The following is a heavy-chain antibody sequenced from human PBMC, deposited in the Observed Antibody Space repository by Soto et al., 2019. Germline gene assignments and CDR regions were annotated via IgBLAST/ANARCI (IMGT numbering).Heavy chain of an antibody. CDR1: GFTFRDYG. Sequence: PXGSLRLSCVASGFTFRDYGMHWVRQSPGKGLEWVAGISHHGLKEHYADSVKGRFTISRDNSKKTVYLQLNSLRGDDTAVYYCAKDWVGGSNKYYFDYWGQGTLVTVSS. CDR3: AKDWVGGSNKYYFDY. CDR2: ISHHGLKE. V-gene: IGHV3-30*18. D-gene: IGHD1-26*01. J-gene: IGHJ4*02.